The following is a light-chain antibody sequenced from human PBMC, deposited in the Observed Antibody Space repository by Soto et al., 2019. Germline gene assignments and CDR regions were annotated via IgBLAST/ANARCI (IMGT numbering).Light chain of an antibody. J-gene: IGKJ1*01. CDR2: GAS. CDR3: QQYGSSPWWT. Sequence: EIVLTQSPGTLSLSPGERATLSCRASQSVSSSYLAWYQQKPGQAPRLLIYGASSRAPGIPDRFSGSGSGTDFTLTISRLEPEDFAVYYCQQYGSSPWWTFGQGTKVDIK. V-gene: IGKV3-20*01. CDR1: QSVSSSY.